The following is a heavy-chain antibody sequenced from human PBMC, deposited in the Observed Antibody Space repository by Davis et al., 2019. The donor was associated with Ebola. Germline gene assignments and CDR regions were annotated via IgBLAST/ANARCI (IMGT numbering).Heavy chain of an antibody. Sequence: GESLKISCAASGFTFSSYAMSWVRQAPGKGLEWVSAISGSGGSTYYADSVKGRFTISRDNSDNTVFLQMNSLRAEDTAVYYCPTSGSGGYCNNGVCYKGFDNWGQGTLVTVSS. V-gene: IGHV3-23*01. CDR3: PTSGSGGYCNNGVCYKGFDN. CDR2: ISGSGGST. D-gene: IGHD2-8*01. J-gene: IGHJ4*02. CDR1: GFTFSSYA.